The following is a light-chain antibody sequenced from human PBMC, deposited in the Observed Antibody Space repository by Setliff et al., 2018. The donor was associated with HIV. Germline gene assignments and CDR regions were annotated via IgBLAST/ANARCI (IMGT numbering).Light chain of an antibody. CDR2: EVT. CDR3: SSYTDTAWV. V-gene: IGLV2-14*01. Sequence: QSVLTQPASVSGSPGQSITISCIGTRSDIGAYNYVSWYQQHPGEAPQLIIYEVTNRPSGISNRFSGSKSDSTASLTISGLQAEDEANYYCSSYTDTAWVFGGGTKVTVL. J-gene: IGLJ3*02. CDR1: RSDIGAYNY.